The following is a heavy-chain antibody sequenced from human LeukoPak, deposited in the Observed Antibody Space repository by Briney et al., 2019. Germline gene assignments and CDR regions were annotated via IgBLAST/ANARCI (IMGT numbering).Heavy chain of an antibody. Sequence: GGSLRLSCAASGFTFSSYSMNWVRQAPGNGLEWVSYISSSSSTIYYADSVKGRFTISRDNAKNSLYLQMNSLRAEDTAVYYCARDYNDLGSENYYYGMDVWGQGTTVTVSS. D-gene: IGHD3-3*01. CDR2: ISSSSSTI. CDR1: GFTFSSYS. J-gene: IGHJ6*02. CDR3: ARDYNDLGSENYYYGMDV. V-gene: IGHV3-48*04.